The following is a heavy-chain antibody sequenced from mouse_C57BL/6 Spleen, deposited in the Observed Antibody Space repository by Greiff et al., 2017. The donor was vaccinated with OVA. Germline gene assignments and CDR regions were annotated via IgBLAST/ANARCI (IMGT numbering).Heavy chain of an antibody. D-gene: IGHD4-1*01. Sequence: VQLKESEGGLVQPGSSMKLSCTASGFTFSDYYMAWVRQVPEKGLEWVANINYDGSSTYYLDSLKSRFIISRDNAKNILYLQMSSLKSEDTATYYCARATGDWYFDVWGTGTTVTVSS. J-gene: IGHJ1*03. V-gene: IGHV5-16*01. CDR3: ARATGDWYFDV. CDR1: GFTFSDYY. CDR2: INYDGSST.